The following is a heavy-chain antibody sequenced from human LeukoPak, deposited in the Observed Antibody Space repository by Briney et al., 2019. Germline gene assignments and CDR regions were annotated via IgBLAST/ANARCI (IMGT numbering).Heavy chain of an antibody. CDR2: MNPNSDGT. J-gene: IGHJ4*02. CDR1: GYTFTDYY. D-gene: IGHD6-19*01. V-gene: IGHV1-2*02. CDR3: APRRVAADKGFDY. Sequence: ASVKVSCKASGYTFTDYYMHWMRQAPGQGPEWMGWMNPNSDGTNNAQKFQGRVTMTRDTSITTAYMELSSLRSDDTAVYYCAPRRVAADKGFDYWGQGTVVTVSS.